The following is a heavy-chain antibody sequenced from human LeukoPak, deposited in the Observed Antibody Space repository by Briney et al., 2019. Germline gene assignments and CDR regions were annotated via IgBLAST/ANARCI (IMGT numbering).Heavy chain of an antibody. D-gene: IGHD6-19*01. Sequence: GGSLRLSCAASGFTVSNTFMSWVRQAPGKGLEWVSVIYSVGTTYYADSVKGRFTISRDNSKNTLYLQMNSLRAEDTAVYYWARGSGWLDYWGQGTPVTVSS. CDR1: GFTVSNTF. CDR3: ARGSGWLDY. CDR2: IYSVGTT. J-gene: IGHJ4*02. V-gene: IGHV3-53*01.